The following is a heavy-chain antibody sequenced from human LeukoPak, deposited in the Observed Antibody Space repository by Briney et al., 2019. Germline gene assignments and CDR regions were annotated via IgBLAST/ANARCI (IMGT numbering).Heavy chain of an antibody. J-gene: IGHJ4*02. CDR2: ISYDGSNK. CDR1: GFAFSSYA. CDR3: AKHGGDSGSFFDY. Sequence: GGSLRLSCAASGFAFSSYAMHWVRQAPGKGLEWVAVISYDGSNKYYADSVKGRFTISRDNSNNTLYLQMNSLRPEDTAVYYCAKHGGDSGSFFDYWGQGTLVTVSS. V-gene: IGHV3-30-3*01. D-gene: IGHD1-26*01.